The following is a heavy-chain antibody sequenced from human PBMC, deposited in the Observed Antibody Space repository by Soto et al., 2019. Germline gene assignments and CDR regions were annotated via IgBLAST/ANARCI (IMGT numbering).Heavy chain of an antibody. CDR3: AKTDGYPYYCDY. CDR1: GFTFSTYA. D-gene: IGHD5-12*01. J-gene: IGHJ4*02. CDR2: ISGSGDTT. V-gene: IGHV3-23*01. Sequence: EVQLLESGGGLVQPGGSLRISCEAAGFTFSTYAMSWVRQAPGKGLEWVSTISGSGDTTYYVDSVKGRFTISRDSSKNTLYLQMNSLRAADTAVYYCAKTDGYPYYCDYWGQGTLVTVSS.